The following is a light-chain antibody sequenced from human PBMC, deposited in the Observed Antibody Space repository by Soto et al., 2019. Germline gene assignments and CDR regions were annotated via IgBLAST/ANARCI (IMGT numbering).Light chain of an antibody. CDR3: QQYNSYWT. CDR1: QGISSA. J-gene: IGKJ1*01. CDR2: DAS. V-gene: IGKV1-13*02. Sequence: AIQLTQSPSSLSASVGDSVTITCRASQGISSALAWYQQTPGRAPKLLIYDASSLESGVPSRFSGSGSGTEFTLTISSLQPDDFATYYCQQYNSYWTFGQGTKVDIK.